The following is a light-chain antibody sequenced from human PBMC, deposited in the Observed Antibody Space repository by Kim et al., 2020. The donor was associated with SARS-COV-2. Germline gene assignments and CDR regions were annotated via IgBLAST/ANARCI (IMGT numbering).Light chain of an antibody. Sequence: ALGQQVRITCQGDSLRSYYATWYQQKPGQAPILVIYGKNNRPSGIPDRFSGSRSGNTASLTITGTQAGDEADYYCNSRDSNENVFFGGGTQLTVL. CDR2: GKN. V-gene: IGLV3-19*01. J-gene: IGLJ2*01. CDR1: SLRSYY. CDR3: NSRDSNENVF.